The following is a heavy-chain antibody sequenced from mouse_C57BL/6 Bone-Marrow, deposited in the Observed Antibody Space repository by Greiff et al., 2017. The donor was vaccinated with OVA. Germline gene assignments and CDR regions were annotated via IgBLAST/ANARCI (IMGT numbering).Heavy chain of an antibody. D-gene: IGHD1-1*01. Sequence: EVKLVESEGGLVQPGRSMKLSCTASGFTFSDYYMAWVRQVPEKGLDWVANINYDGSSTYYLDSLKSRFIISRDNAKNILYLQMSSLKSEDTATYYCAREDGSRPWYYAMDYWGQGTSVTVSS. CDR1: GFTFSDYY. J-gene: IGHJ4*01. CDR2: INYDGSST. V-gene: IGHV5-16*01. CDR3: AREDGSRPWYYAMDY.